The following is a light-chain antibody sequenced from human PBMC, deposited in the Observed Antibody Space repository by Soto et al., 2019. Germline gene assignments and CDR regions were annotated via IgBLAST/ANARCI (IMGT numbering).Light chain of an antibody. Sequence: QSALTQPASVSGSPGQSITISCTGTSSDVGDYDYVSWYQQHPGKAPKLMIYVVRNRPSGVSNRFSGSKSGNTASLAISGLQAEDEANYYCSSYTNSNTWVFGGGTKVTVL. CDR1: SSDVGDYDY. CDR2: VVR. J-gene: IGLJ3*02. V-gene: IGLV2-14*01. CDR3: SSYTNSNTWV.